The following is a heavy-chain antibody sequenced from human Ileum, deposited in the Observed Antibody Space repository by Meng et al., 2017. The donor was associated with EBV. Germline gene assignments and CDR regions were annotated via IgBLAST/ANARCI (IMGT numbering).Heavy chain of an antibody. D-gene: IGHD4-17*01. CDR3: ASGRDYAWHS. Sequence: QVRLRRAGPGLGRPPGTLSLTCAVSGDSISSNNWWSWVRQPPGKGLEWIGEIYHSGSTNYNPSFKSRVTMSVDKSKNQISLNLSSVTAADTAVYYCASGRDYAWHSWGRGTLVTVSS. V-gene: IGHV4-4*03. J-gene: IGHJ4*02. CDR2: IYHSGST. CDR1: GDSISSNNW.